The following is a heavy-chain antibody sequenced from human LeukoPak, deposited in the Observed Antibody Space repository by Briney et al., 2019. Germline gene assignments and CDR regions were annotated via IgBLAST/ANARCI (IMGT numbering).Heavy chain of an antibody. V-gene: IGHV4-59*08. CDR1: GGSINTYY. D-gene: IGHD2/OR15-2a*01. CDR3: ASTNFLLGYYYYGMDV. CDR2: IYNAGTT. J-gene: IGHJ6*02. Sequence: SETLSLTCTVSGGSINTYYWGWIRQPPGKRLEWIGCIYNAGTTNYNPSLKSRVTISADTSKNQFSLKLSSVTAADTAVYYCASTNFLLGYYYYGMDVWGPGTTVTVS.